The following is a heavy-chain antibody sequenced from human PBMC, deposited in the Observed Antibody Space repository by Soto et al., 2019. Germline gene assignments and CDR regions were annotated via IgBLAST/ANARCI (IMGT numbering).Heavy chain of an antibody. CDR1: GFTFSSYA. CDR3: AKGTNGGSCPRYFDY. Sequence: PGGSLRLSCAVSGFTFSSYAMSWVRQAPGKGLEWVSGISGSGGSTYYADSVKGRFTISRDNAKNSLYLQMNSLRAEDTALYYCAKGTNGGSCPRYFDYWGQGTLVTV. V-gene: IGHV3-23*01. J-gene: IGHJ4*02. D-gene: IGHD2-15*01. CDR2: ISGSGGST.